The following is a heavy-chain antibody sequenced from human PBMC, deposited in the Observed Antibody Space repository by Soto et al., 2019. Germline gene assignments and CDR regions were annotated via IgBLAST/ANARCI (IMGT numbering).Heavy chain of an antibody. CDR1: GFTFSNAW. Sequence: PVGSLRLSCAASGFTFSNAWMSWVRQAPGKGLEWVGRIKSKTDGGTTDYAAPVKGRFTISRDDSKNTLYLQMNSLKTEDTAVYYCTNSLLEPQYYYYGMDVWGQGTTVTVSS. D-gene: IGHD1-1*01. CDR2: IKSKTDGGTT. J-gene: IGHJ6*02. CDR3: TNSLLEPQYYYYGMDV. V-gene: IGHV3-15*01.